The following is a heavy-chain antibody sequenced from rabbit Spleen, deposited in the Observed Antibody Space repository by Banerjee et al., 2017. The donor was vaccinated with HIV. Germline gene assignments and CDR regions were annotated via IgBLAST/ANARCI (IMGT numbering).Heavy chain of an antibody. Sequence: CTDSGFSFSSNYYICWFPQAPGKGLEWIGCIATGSSGFTYYATWAKGRFTCSKTSSTTVTLHMNSLTAADTATYFCARESASSFSSYGMGLWGPGTLVTVS. J-gene: IGHJ6*01. CDR3: ARESASSFSSYGMGL. D-gene: IGHD8-1*01. V-gene: IGHV1S40*01. CDR1: GFSFSSNYY. CDR2: IATGSSGFT.